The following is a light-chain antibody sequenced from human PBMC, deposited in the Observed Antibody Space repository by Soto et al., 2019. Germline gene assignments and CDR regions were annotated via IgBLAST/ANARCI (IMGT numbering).Light chain of an antibody. CDR1: QSISSW. J-gene: IGKJ4*01. CDR3: QQYNSYSPLT. CDR2: DAS. Sequence: DIQMTQSPSTLSASVGDRVTITCRASQSISSWLAWYQQKPGKAPKLLIFDASSLESGVPSRFSGSGYGAEFTLTISSLQPDDSATYSCQQYNSYSPLTFGGGTKVDIK. V-gene: IGKV1-5*01.